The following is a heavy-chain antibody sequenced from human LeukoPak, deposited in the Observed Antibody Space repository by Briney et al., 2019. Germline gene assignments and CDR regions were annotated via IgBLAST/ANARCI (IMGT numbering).Heavy chain of an antibody. CDR2: IYYSGST. Sequence: PSETLSLTCTVSGGSISSSSYYWGWIRQPPGKGQEWIGSIYYSGSTYYNPSLKSRLTISVDTSKNQFSLKLNSVTAADTAVYYCATEATTGRWFDPWGQGTLVTVSS. D-gene: IGHD3-9*01. CDR1: GGSISSSSYY. J-gene: IGHJ5*02. V-gene: IGHV4-39*02. CDR3: ATEATTGRWFDP.